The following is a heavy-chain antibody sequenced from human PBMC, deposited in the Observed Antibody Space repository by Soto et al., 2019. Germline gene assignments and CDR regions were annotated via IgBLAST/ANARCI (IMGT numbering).Heavy chain of an antibody. CDR2: LYYGRSA. CDR1: GDSISSYY. CDR3: ARDKITGLFDY. Sequence: SETLSLTCAVSGDSISSYYCMWIRQPPGKGLESIGYLYYGRSANYNPSLKSRVTLSVDTSTNQCSLTLTSVTAADTAVYYCARDKITGLFDYWGQGTLVTVS. J-gene: IGHJ4*02. D-gene: IGHD2-8*02. V-gene: IGHV4-59*12.